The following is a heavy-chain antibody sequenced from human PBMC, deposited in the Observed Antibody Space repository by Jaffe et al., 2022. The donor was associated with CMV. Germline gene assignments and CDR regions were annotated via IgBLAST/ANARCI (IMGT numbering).Heavy chain of an antibody. D-gene: IGHD2-2*02. CDR1: GFTFSGSA. CDR3: TRHGLDCSSTSCYTGYYYYGMDV. Sequence: EVQLVESGGGLVQPGGSLKLSCAASGFTFSGSAMHWVRQASGKGLEWVGRIRSKANSYATAYAASVKGRFTISRDDSKNTAYLQMNSLKTEDTAVYYCTRHGLDCSSTSCYTGYYYYGMDVWGQGTTVTVSS. CDR2: IRSKANSYAT. J-gene: IGHJ6*02. V-gene: IGHV3-73*02.